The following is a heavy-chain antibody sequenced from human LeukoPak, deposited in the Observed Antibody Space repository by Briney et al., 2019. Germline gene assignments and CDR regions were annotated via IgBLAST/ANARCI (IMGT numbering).Heavy chain of an antibody. CDR1: GGSFSGYY. Sequence: SETLSLTCAVYGGSFSGYYWSWIRQPPGKGLEWIGSIYYSGSTYYNPSLKSRVTISVDTSKNQFSLKLSSVTAADTAVYYCVIVVVVAATRWFDPWGQGTLVTVSS. V-gene: IGHV4-34*01. J-gene: IGHJ5*02. D-gene: IGHD2-15*01. CDR2: IYYSGST. CDR3: VIVVVVAATRWFDP.